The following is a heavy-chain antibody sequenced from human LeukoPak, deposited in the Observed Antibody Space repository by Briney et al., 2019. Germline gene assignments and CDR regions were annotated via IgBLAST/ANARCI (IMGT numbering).Heavy chain of an antibody. CDR2: IYYSGST. D-gene: IGHD3-10*01. CDR1: GGSISSSSYY. V-gene: IGHV4-39*01. CDR3: AKTDLPYYYGSGST. J-gene: IGHJ4*02. Sequence: PSETLSLTCTVSGGSISSSSYYWGWIRQPPGKGLEWIGSIYYSGSTYYNPSLKSRVTISVDTSKNQFSLKLSSVTAADTAVYYCAKTDLPYYYGSGSTWGQGTLVTVSS.